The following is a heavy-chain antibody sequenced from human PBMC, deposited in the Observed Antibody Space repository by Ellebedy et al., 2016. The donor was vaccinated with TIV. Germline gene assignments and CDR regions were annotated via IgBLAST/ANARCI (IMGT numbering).Heavy chain of an antibody. V-gene: IGHV3-23*01. D-gene: IGHD6-19*01. J-gene: IGHJ5*02. CDR2: INADGVSI. CDR1: GSAFSSFA. Sequence: PGGSLRPSWHPSGSAFSSFALRRVRPAPGQGMEWVSGINADGVSIAHADSVKGRFTISRDNPKNTVYLQMNSMRAEDTAVYYCARNRDSSGWYADPWGQGTLVTVSS. CDR3: ARNRDSSGWYADP.